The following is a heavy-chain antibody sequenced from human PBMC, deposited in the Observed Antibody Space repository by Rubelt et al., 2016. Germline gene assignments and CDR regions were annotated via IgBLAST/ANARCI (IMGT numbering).Heavy chain of an antibody. J-gene: IGHJ4*02. CDR1: GGSISGSSNY. CDR2: VFYSGRT. V-gene: IGHV4-39*01. Sequence: QLQLQVSGPGLVKPSETLSLTCTVSGGSISGSSNYWGWIRQPPGKGLEWIGSVFYSGRTYFHPSLESRVTISVDTSKNQFSLKLSLVTAADTAVYYCARGYYYGSGSYFPFHYWGQGTLVTVSS. D-gene: IGHD3-10*01. CDR3: ARGYYYGSGSYFPFHY.